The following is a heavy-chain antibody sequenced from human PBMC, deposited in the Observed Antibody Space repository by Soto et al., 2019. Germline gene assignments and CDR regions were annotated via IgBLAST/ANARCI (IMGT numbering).Heavy chain of an antibody. CDR1: GGTFSSYA. V-gene: IGHV1-69*01. Sequence: QVQLVQSGAEVRKPGSSVKVSCKASGGTFSSYAISWVRQAPGQGLEWMGGIIPIFGTTNYAQKFQGRVTITADESTSTAYMEQSSLRSEDTAVYYCASFGSSGYDYNYWGQGTLVTVSS. CDR2: IIPIFGTT. J-gene: IGHJ4*02. D-gene: IGHD5-12*01. CDR3: ASFGSSGYDYNY.